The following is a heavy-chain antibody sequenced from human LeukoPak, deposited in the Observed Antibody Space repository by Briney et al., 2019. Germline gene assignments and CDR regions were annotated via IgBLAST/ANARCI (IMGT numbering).Heavy chain of an antibody. V-gene: IGHV1-69*13. CDR2: IIPIFGTA. J-gene: IGHJ5*02. Sequence: GASVKVSCKASGGTFSSYAISWVRQAPGQGLEWMGGIIPIFGTANYAQKFQGRVTITADESTSTAYMELSSLRSEDTAVYYCARGPEAAAPLYNWFDPWGQGTLVTVSS. CDR1: GGTFSSYA. CDR3: ARGPEAAAPLYNWFDP. D-gene: IGHD6-13*01.